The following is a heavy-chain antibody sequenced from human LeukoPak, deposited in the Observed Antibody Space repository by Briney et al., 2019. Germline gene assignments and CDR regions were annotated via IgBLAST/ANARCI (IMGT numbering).Heavy chain of an antibody. CDR2: INAGNGNT. J-gene: IGHJ4*02. Sequence: ASVKVSCKASGCTFTSYAMHWVRQAPGQRLEWMGWINAGNGNTKYSQKFQGRVTITRDTSASTAYMELSSLRSEDTAVYYCAREKLRYSPSTPGYWGQGTLVTVSS. CDR1: GCTFTSYA. V-gene: IGHV1-3*01. D-gene: IGHD3-9*01. CDR3: AREKLRYSPSTPGY.